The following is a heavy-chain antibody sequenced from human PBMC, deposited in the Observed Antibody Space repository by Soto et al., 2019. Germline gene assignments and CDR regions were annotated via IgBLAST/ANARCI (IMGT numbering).Heavy chain of an antibody. CDR2: INHSGST. CDR1: GGSISSGDYY. V-gene: IGHV4-39*07. CDR3: ARGSITMVRGVIWYYYGMDV. D-gene: IGHD3-10*01. J-gene: IGHJ6*02. Sequence: SETLSLTCTVSGGSISSGDYYWSWIRQPPGKGLEWIGEINHSGSTNYNPSLKSRVTISVDTSKNQFSLKLSSVTAADTAVYYCARGSITMVRGVIWYYYGMDVWGQGTTVTVSS.